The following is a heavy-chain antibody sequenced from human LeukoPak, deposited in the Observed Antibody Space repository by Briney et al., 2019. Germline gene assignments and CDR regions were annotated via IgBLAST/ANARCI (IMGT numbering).Heavy chain of an antibody. CDR1: GYTFTSYG. J-gene: IGHJ4*02. Sequence: ASVKVSCKASGYTFTSYGISWVRQAPGQGLEWMGWISAYNGNTNYAQKLQGRVTMTTDTSTSTACMELRSLRSDDTAVYYCATSYRSPFTFDYWGQGTLVTVSS. D-gene: IGHD2/OR15-2a*01. CDR3: ATSYRSPFTFDY. CDR2: ISAYNGNT. V-gene: IGHV1-18*01.